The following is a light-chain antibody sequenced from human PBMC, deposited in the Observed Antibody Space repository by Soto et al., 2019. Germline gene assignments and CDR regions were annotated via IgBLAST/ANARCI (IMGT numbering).Light chain of an antibody. CDR3: CSYAGSYTYV. CDR2: DVS. J-gene: IGLJ1*01. Sequence: QSALTQPRSVSGSPGQSVTISCTGTSSDVGGYKYVSWHQQHPGRAPKLMIYDVSERPSGVPDRFSGSKSGNTASLTISGLQAEDEADYYCCSYAGSYTYVFGTGTKLTVL. CDR1: SSDVGGYKY. V-gene: IGLV2-11*01.